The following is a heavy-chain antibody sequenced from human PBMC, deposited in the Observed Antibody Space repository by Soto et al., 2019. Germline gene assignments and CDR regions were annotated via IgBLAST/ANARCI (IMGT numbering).Heavy chain of an antibody. CDR2: IYHSGST. J-gene: IGHJ6*02. CDR3: ARAVVATRGYYYGMDV. Sequence: SETLSLTCSVSGGSISSGGYSWSWIRQPPGKGLEWIGYIYHSGSTYYNPSLKSRVTISVDRSKNQFSLKLSSVTAADTAVYYCARAVVATRGYYYGMDVWGQGTTVTVPS. D-gene: IGHD5-12*01. CDR1: GGSISSGGYS. V-gene: IGHV4-30-2*01.